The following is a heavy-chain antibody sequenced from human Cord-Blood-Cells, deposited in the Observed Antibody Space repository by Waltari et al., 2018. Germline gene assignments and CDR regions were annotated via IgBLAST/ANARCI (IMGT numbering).Heavy chain of an antibody. CDR2: ISSSSSYI. D-gene: IGHD4-17*01. CDR1: GFTFSSYS. CDR3: ARDSPPTVIDY. J-gene: IGHJ4*02. V-gene: IGHV3-21*01. Sequence: EVQLVESGGGLVKPGGSLRLSCAASGFTFSSYSMTWVRQAPGKGLEWVSSISSSSSYIYYADSVKGRFTISRDNAKNSLYLQMNSLRAEDTAVYYCARDSPPTVIDYWGQGTLVTVSS.